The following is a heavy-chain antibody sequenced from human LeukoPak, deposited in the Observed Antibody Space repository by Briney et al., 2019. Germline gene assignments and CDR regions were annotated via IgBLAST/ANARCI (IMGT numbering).Heavy chain of an antibody. CDR3: ARGPQIWFGELSIHNGFDY. Sequence: SETLSLTCTVSGGSISSGSYYWSWLRQPAGKGLEWIGRIYTSGTTNYNPSLKSRVTISVDTSKNQFSLKLSSVTAAHTAVYYCARGPQIWFGELSIHNGFDYWGQGTLVTVSS. D-gene: IGHD3-10*01. CDR2: IYTSGTT. CDR1: GGSISSGSYY. V-gene: IGHV4-61*02. J-gene: IGHJ4*02.